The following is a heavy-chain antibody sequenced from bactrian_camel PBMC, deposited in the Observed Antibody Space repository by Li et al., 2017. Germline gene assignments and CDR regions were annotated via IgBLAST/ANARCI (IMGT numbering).Heavy chain of an antibody. J-gene: IGHJ4*01. V-gene: IGHV3S40*01. CDR2: MSTGGGGT. Sequence: VQLVESGGGLVQPGGSLRLSCAARGLLAGYAMSWVRQAPGKGLEWVAGMSTGGGGTYYADSVKDRFTISHDAAQNTVYLQLNSLKIEDTAMYYCATSLGMGIATMSGWGQGTQVTVS. CDR3: ATSLGMGIATMSG. D-gene: IGHD4*01. CDR1: GLLAGYA.